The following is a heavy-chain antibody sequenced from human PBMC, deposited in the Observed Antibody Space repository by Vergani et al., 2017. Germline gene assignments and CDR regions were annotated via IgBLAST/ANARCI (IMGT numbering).Heavy chain of an antibody. J-gene: IGHJ5*02. CDR1: GFTFSSYG. V-gene: IGHV3-33*01. Sequence: QVQLVESGGGVVQPGRSLRLSCAASGFTFSSYGMHWVRQAPGKGLEWVAVIWYDGSNKYYADSVKGRFSISRDNSKNTLYLQMNSLRAEDTAVYYCARDVGYCSSTSCYSWFDTWSQGTLVTVSS. CDR2: IWYDGSNK. CDR3: ARDVGYCSSTSCYSWFDT. D-gene: IGHD2-2*02.